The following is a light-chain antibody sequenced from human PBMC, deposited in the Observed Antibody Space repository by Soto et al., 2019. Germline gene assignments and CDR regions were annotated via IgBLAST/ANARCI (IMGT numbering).Light chain of an antibody. CDR2: DAS. V-gene: IGKV1-39*01. CDR1: QTINTY. CDR3: QQSYTTPLT. J-gene: IGKJ4*01. Sequence: IQMTQSPSSLSASLGERVAITCRARQTINTYLNWYQQTPGTAPKLLIYDASSLQSGVPSRFRGSGSGTDFTLTITSLQPEDFATYYCQQSYTTPLTFGGGTKVDIK.